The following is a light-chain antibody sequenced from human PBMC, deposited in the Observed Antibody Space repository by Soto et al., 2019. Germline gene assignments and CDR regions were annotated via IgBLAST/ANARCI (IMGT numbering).Light chain of an antibody. CDR1: QSVSSNY. CDR3: QHYVERSPIT. J-gene: IGKJ5*01. V-gene: IGKV3-20*01. CDR2: GIS. Sequence: EIVLTQSPGTLSLSPGERATLSCRASQSVSSNYFAWYQQRPGQAPRLLIYGISSRATGIPDRFSGSGSGTDFTLTISRLEPEDFALYYCQHYVERSPITFGQGTRLEIK.